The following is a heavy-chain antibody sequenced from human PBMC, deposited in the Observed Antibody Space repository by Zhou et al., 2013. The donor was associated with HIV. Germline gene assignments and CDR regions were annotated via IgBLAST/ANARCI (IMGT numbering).Heavy chain of an antibody. CDR1: GYTFVNYG. Sequence: QVYLVQSGAEVKKPGASVKVSCKASGYTFVNYGITWVRQAPGQGLEWMGWISAYNSNTNYAQKLQGRVTMTTDTSTSTAYMELRSLRSDDTAVYYCARDSSIAAAAEYFQHWARAPWSPSPQ. V-gene: IGHV1-18*01. CDR2: ISAYNSNT. J-gene: IGHJ1*01. CDR3: ARDSSIAAAAEYFQH. D-gene: IGHD6-13*01.